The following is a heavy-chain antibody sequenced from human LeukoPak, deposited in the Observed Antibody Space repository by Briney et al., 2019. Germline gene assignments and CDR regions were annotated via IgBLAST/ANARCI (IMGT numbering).Heavy chain of an antibody. D-gene: IGHD2-2*02. CDR1: GYTFTSYG. CDR3: ARDGLRYCSSTSCYTYYYYGMDV. V-gene: IGHV1-18*01. Sequence: ASVKVSCKASGYTFTSYGISWVRQAPGQGLEWMGWISAYNGNTNYAQKLQGRVTMTTDTSTSTAYMELRSLRSDDTAVYYRARDGLRYCSSTSCYTYYYYGMDVWGQGTTVTVSS. J-gene: IGHJ6*02. CDR2: ISAYNGNT.